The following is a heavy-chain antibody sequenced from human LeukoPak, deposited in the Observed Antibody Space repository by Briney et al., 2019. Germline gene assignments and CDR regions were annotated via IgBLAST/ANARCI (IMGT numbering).Heavy chain of an antibody. Sequence: PGGSLRLSCAASGFTFSSYAMHWVRQAPGKGPEWVAIISYDGRNKYYADSVKGRFTSYRDDSKNTLYVQMNSLRAEDTAVYYCARGPRTGTAFYYYGMDVWGQGTTVTVSS. J-gene: IGHJ6*02. D-gene: IGHD1-7*01. CDR3: ARGPRTGTAFYYYGMDV. CDR1: GFTFSSYA. V-gene: IGHV3-30*04. CDR2: ISYDGRNK.